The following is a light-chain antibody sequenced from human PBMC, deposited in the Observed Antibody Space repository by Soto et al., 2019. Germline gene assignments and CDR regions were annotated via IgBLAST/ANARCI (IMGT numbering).Light chain of an antibody. V-gene: IGKV3-11*01. CDR1: QSVSSY. CDR3: QQRSNWPWT. Sequence: EIVLTQSPATLSLSPGDRATLSCRASQSVSSYLAWYQQKPGQAPRLLIYDSSNRATGIPARFSGSGSGTDFPLTISSLEPEDFAVYYCQQRSNWPWTFGQGTKVEIK. J-gene: IGKJ1*01. CDR2: DSS.